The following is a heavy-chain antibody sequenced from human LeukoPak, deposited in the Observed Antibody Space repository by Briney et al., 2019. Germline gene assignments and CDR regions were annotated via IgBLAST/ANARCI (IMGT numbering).Heavy chain of an antibody. CDR2: INSDGSST. J-gene: IGHJ3*02. V-gene: IGHV3-74*01. CDR1: GFTFSSYA. D-gene: IGHD5-12*01. Sequence: GGSLRLSCAASGFTFSSYAMSWVRQAPGKGLEWVSRINSDGSSTSYADSVKGRFTISRDNAKNTLYLQMNSLRAEDTAVYYCAVIVATMGTDDAFDIWGQGTMVTVSS. CDR3: AVIVATMGTDDAFDI.